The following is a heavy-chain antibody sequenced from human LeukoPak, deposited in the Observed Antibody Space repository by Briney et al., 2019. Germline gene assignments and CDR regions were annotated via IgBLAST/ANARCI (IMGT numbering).Heavy chain of an antibody. J-gene: IGHJ4*02. CDR2: ISYDGSNK. Sequence: GRSLRLSCAASGFTFSAYGMHWVRQAPGKGLEWVAIISYDGSNKYYPDSVKGRSTISRDDSKNTLYLQMNSLRTEDTAVYYCAKELTRPNRPVAGLNYWGQGTLVTVSS. CDR3: AKELTRPNRPVAGLNY. CDR1: GFTFSAYG. V-gene: IGHV3-30*18. D-gene: IGHD6-19*01.